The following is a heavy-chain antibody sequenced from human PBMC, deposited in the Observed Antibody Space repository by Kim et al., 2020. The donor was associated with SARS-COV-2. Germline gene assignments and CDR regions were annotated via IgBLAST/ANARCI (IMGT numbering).Heavy chain of an antibody. V-gene: IGHV4-34*01. D-gene: IGHD3-10*01. CDR2: INHSGRT. CDR3: ARRLSNTSGWGSHYCDL. CDR1: GGSFSGYY. Sequence: SETLSHTCAVYGGSFSGYYWSWIRQPPGKGLEWIGEINHSGRTNYNPSLKSRVTISVDTSKNQFSLKLTSVTAADTAGYYCARRLSNTSGWGSHYCDLWG. J-gene: IGHJ2*01.